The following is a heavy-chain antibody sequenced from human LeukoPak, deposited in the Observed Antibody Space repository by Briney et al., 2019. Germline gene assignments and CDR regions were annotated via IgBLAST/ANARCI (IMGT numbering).Heavy chain of an antibody. CDR2: IHNSGRT. V-gene: IGHV4-59*08. Sequence: SETLSLTCSVSGGFVSSYYWSWIRQSSGKALEWIGYIHNSGRTNYNPSLKSRVTGFVDTSKNQVSLRLSSVTAADTAVYYCARHGTISSESYFDYWGQGALVTVSS. CDR3: ARHGTISSESYFDY. J-gene: IGHJ4*02. CDR1: GGFVSSYY. D-gene: IGHD1-14*01.